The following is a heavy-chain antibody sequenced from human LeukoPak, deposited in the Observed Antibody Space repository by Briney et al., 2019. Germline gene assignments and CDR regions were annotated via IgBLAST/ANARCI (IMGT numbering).Heavy chain of an antibody. CDR3: ARAAYAGYCSSTSCYLSWFDP. J-gene: IGHJ5*02. CDR2: IIPIFGTA. D-gene: IGHD2-2*01. Sequence: SVKVSCKASGGTFSSYAISWVRQAPGQGLEWMGGIIPIFGTANYAQKFQGRVTITADESTSTAYMELSSLRSEDTAVYYCARAAYAGYCSSTSCYLSWFDPWGQGTLVTASS. CDR1: GGTFSSYA. V-gene: IGHV1-69*13.